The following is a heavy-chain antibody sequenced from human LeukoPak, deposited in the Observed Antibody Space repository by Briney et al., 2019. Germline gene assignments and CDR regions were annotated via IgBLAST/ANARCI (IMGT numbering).Heavy chain of an antibody. D-gene: IGHD2-2*01. CDR3: ARWRGVVPAANGGPE. V-gene: IGHV1-18*01. CDR2: ISAYNGNT. J-gene: IGHJ4*02. CDR1: GYTFTSYG. Sequence: ASVKVSCKASGYTFTSYGISWVRQAPGQGLEWMGWISAYNGNTNYAQKFQGRVTMTRNTSISTAYMELSSLRSEDTAVYYCARWRGVVPAANGGPEWGQGTLVTVSS.